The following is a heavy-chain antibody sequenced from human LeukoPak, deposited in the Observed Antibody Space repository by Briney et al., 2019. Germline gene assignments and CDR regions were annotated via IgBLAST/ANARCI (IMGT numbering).Heavy chain of an antibody. J-gene: IGHJ4*02. CDR2: IYYSGST. CDR1: GGSISSYY. CDR3: ARHGPPAWWGRGGYFDY. D-gene: IGHD3-16*01. V-gene: IGHV4-59*08. Sequence: PSETLSLTCTVSGGSISSYYWSWIRQPPGKGLECIGYIYYSGSTNYNPSLKSRVTISVDTSKNQFSLKLSSVTAADTAVYYCARHGPPAWWGRGGYFDYWGQGTLVTVSS.